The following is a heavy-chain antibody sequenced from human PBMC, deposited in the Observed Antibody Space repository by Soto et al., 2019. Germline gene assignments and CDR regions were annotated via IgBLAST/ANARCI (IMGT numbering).Heavy chain of an antibody. D-gene: IGHD6-19*01. CDR1: GGSISNYN. CDR2: ISYSGNT. J-gene: IGHJ4*02. CDR3: ARALAVPGYYFDY. Sequence: PSETLSLTCSVSGGSISNYNWNWVRQPPGKELEWIGFISYSGNTNYNPSLRSRVTISIETSKNQFSLKLSSVTAADTAVYFCARALAVPGYYFDYWGQGTLVTVSS. V-gene: IGHV4-59*08.